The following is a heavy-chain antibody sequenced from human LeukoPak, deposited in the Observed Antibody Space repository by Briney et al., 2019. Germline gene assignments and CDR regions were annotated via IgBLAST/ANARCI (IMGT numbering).Heavy chain of an antibody. Sequence: SETLSLTCTVSGGSISSYYWGWIRQPPGKGLEWIASIYYSGSTYYNPSLKSRVTISVDTSKNQFSLKLSSVTAADTAVYYCARHLYYYDSSGYSPYYFDYWGQGTLVTVSS. D-gene: IGHD3-22*01. CDR3: ARHLYYYDSSGYSPYYFDY. J-gene: IGHJ4*02. V-gene: IGHV4-39*01. CDR2: IYYSGST. CDR1: GGSISSYY.